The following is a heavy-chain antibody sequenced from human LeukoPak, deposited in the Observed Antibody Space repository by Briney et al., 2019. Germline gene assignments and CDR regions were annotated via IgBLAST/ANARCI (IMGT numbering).Heavy chain of an antibody. Sequence: ASVKVSCKASGYTFTSYGISWVRQAPGQGLEWMGWISAYNGNTNYAQKLQGRGTMTTDTSTSTAYMELRSLRSAATAAYYCARAAPIAEAGNWFDPWGQGTLVTVSS. J-gene: IGHJ5*02. CDR3: ARAAPIAEAGNWFDP. CDR1: GYTFTSYG. D-gene: IGHD6-13*01. V-gene: IGHV1-18*01. CDR2: ISAYNGNT.